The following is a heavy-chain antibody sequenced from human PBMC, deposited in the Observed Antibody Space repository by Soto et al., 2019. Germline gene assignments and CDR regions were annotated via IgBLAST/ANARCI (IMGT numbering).Heavy chain of an antibody. CDR3: ATLPPRIVVVMTDLPS. V-gene: IGHV4-4*02. Sequence: QLRESGPGLVKPSGTLSLTCFVSGASISSTYWWSWVRQTPGKRLEWIGQIYDTGTTSYNPSLQKRVTISLDKSNSQFSLRLTSMSAADTAVYYCATLPPRIVVVMTDLPSWGQGTLVTVSS. D-gene: IGHD2-15*01. J-gene: IGHJ5*02. CDR2: IYDTGTT. CDR1: GASISSTYW.